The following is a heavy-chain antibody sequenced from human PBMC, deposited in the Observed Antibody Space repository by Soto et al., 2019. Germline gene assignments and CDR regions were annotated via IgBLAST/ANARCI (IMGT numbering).Heavy chain of an antibody. D-gene: IGHD2-2*02. V-gene: IGHV1-2*02. Sequence: ASVKVSCKASGYTFTGYYIHWVRQAPGQGLEWMGWINPNSGGTNYAQKFQGRVTMTRDTSISTAYMELSRLRSDDTAVYYCASRCSSTSCYKVLDYYYGMDVWGQGTTVTVSS. J-gene: IGHJ6*02. CDR2: INPNSGGT. CDR1: GYTFTGYY. CDR3: ASRCSSTSCYKVLDYYYGMDV.